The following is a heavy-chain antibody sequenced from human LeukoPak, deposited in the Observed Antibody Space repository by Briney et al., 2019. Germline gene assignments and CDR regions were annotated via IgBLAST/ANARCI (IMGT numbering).Heavy chain of an antibody. V-gene: IGHV4-4*07. CDR3: ARDPMYSGSYLHFDY. D-gene: IGHD1-26*01. J-gene: IGHJ4*02. CDR1: GGSISSYY. CDR2: IYTSGST. Sequence: SETLSLTCTVSGGSISSYYWSWLRQPAGKGLEWIGRIYTSGSTNYNPSLKSRVTMSVDTSKNQFSLKLSSVTAADTAVYYCARDPMYSGSYLHFDYWGQGTLVTVSS.